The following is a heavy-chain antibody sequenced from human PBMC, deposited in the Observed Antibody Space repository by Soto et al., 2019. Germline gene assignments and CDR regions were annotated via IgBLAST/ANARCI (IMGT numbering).Heavy chain of an antibody. CDR1: GGSFSDYY. V-gene: IGHV4-34*01. CDR2: IHLSGRV. D-gene: IGHD1-26*01. Sequence: QVQLQQWGSGLLKPSETLSLQCAIYGGSFSDYYWHWIRQSPGKGLEWIGEIHLSGRVNFTPSLKSRTSLSMGTSRNQFFLTLRSVTAADTAVYFCARTPTRGASAWLDPWSRGHLFTVSS. CDR3: ARTPTRGASAWLDP. J-gene: IGHJ5*02.